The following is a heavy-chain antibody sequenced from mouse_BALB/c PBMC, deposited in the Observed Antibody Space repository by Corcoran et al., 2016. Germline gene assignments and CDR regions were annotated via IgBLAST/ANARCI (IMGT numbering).Heavy chain of an antibody. D-gene: IGHD2-1*01. CDR1: GYSFTSYY. Sequence: QVQLQQSGPELVKPGASVKISCKASGYSFTSYYIHWVKQRPGQGLEWIGWIFPGSGNTKYNEKFKGKATLTADTSSSTAYMQLSSLTSEDSAVYFCARGYGNYAMDYRGQGTSVTVSS. CDR3: ARGYGNYAMDY. J-gene: IGHJ4*01. CDR2: IFPGSGNT. V-gene: IGHV1-66*01.